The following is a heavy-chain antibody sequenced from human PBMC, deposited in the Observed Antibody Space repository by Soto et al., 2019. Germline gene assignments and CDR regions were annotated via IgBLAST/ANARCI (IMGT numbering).Heavy chain of an antibody. CDR2: INSVSGGT. CDR1: GNTHSIYF. D-gene: IGHD3-16*01. V-gene: IGHV1-2*02. J-gene: IGHJ4*02. CDR3: ARGGSYYAH. Sequence: QVQLVQSGAEVKQPGASVRVSCKASGNTHSIYFIHWLRQAPGQGLEWMGWINSVSGGTNYAPRFRGRVSMTRDTSSATAFMDLSGLRSADTAVYYCARGGSYYAHWGQGTLVTVSS.